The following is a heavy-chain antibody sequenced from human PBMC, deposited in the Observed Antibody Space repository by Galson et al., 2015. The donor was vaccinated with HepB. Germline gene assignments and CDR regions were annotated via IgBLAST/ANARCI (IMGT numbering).Heavy chain of an antibody. V-gene: IGHV3-30*18. D-gene: IGHD3-10*01. CDR3: AKMVAMVRGVFDS. CDR2: ISYDERNI. CDR1: GFTFSTYG. Sequence: SLRLSCAASGFTFSTYGMHWVRQAPGKGLEWVAAISYDERNIYYADSVKGRFTISRDNSKNTLYLQMNSLRAEDTAVYHCAKMVAMVRGVFDSWGQGTLVTVSS. J-gene: IGHJ5*01.